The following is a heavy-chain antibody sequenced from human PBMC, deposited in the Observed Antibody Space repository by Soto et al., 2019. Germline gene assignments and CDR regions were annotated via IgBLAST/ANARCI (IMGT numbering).Heavy chain of an antibody. Sequence: SETLSVTCTVSGGSSSGGGYYWSWIRQHPGKVREWIGYIYYSGSTYYNPSLKSRVTISVDTSKNQFSLKLSSVTAADTAVYYCAREKSVSGGIAAAGMFLVWGQGTLVPVSP. J-gene: IGHJ4*02. CDR2: IYYSGST. CDR3: AREKSVSGGIAAAGMFLV. D-gene: IGHD6-13*01. V-gene: IGHV4-31*03. CDR1: GGSSSGGGYY.